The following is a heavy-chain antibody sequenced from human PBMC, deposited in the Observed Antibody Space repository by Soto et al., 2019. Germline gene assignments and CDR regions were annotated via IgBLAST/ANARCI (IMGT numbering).Heavy chain of an antibody. D-gene: IGHD3-10*01. V-gene: IGHV3-30*18. Sequence: AGSLRLSCATSGFTFSSYGMHWVRQAPGKGLEWVGVISYHGSNKYYAYSVKSRFPMSRENSKNTLYMQMNSLSVEDTAVYYCAKDHGSGLLWFGGGIRYGMDVWGQGTTVTVSS. J-gene: IGHJ6*02. CDR1: GFTFSSYG. CDR3: AKDHGSGLLWFGGGIRYGMDV. CDR2: ISYHGSNK.